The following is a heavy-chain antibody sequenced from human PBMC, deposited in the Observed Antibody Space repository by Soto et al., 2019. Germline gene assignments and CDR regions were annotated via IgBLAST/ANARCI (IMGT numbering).Heavy chain of an antibody. CDR2: ISAYNGNT. V-gene: IGHV1-18*04. J-gene: IGHJ6*02. D-gene: IGHD4-17*01. CDR3: ARDSLAGDPRGYYYGMDV. CDR1: GYTFTSYG. Sequence: GASAKLTCKASGYTFTSYGISWVRQAPGQGLEWMGWISAYNGNTNYAQKLQGRVTMTTDTSTSTAYMELRSLRSDDTAVYYCARDSLAGDPRGYYYGMDVWGQGTTVTVSS.